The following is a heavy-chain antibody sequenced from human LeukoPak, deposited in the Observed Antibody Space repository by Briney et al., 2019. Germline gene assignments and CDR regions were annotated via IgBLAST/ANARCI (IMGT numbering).Heavy chain of an antibody. Sequence: GSLRLSCAASGFTFSDYALTWVRQTPEKGLEWVSTISGPGSVTYYADSVRGRFTISRDNSENTLYLQMNTLRAEDTAIYYCAKPGGPGIAARGAFDLWGQGTMVTASS. CDR3: AKPGGPGIAARGAFDL. CDR2: ISGPGSVT. V-gene: IGHV3-23*01. J-gene: IGHJ3*01. D-gene: IGHD6-25*01. CDR1: GFTFSDYA.